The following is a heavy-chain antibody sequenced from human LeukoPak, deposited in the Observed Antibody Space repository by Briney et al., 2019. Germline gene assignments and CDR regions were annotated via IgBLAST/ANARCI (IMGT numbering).Heavy chain of an antibody. CDR3: ARVPWGDYGDYRDY. Sequence: SETLSLTCTVSGGSISSSGYYWGWIRQPPGKGLEWIGYIYYSGSTYYNPSLKSRVTISVDTSKNQFSLKLSSVTAADTAVYYCARVPWGDYGDYRDYWGQGTLVTVSS. CDR2: IYYSGST. V-gene: IGHV4-30-4*08. J-gene: IGHJ4*02. CDR1: GGSISSSGYY. D-gene: IGHD4-17*01.